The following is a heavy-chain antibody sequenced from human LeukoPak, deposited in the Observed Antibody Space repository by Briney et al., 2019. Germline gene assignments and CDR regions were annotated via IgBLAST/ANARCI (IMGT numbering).Heavy chain of an antibody. CDR2: INGNGGST. V-gene: IGHV3-23*01. J-gene: IGHJ4*02. CDR3: ARRAGAYSHPYDY. Sequence: GGSLRLSCAASGFTFSNYAMSWVRQAPGKGLEWVSGINGNGGSTYNADSVKGRFTISRDNSKNTLYLQMNSLRAEDTAVYYCARRAGAYSHPYDYWGQGTLVTVSS. D-gene: IGHD4/OR15-4a*01. CDR1: GFTFSNYA.